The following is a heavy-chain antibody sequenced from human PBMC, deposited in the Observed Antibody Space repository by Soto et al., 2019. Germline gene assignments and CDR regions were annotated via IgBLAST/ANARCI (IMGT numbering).Heavy chain of an antibody. J-gene: IGHJ5*02. D-gene: IGHD3-3*01. CDR2: IYSSGST. CDR3: ARGQRFSDWFDP. Sequence: ETLSLTCNVFGGSVSGFYWTWIRQPAGKGLEWIGRIYSSGSTKYNPSLKSRVSMSLDTSRNQFSLNLTSVTAADTAVYYCARGQRFSDWFDPWGQGTLVTVSS. CDR1: GGSVSGFY. V-gene: IGHV4-4*07.